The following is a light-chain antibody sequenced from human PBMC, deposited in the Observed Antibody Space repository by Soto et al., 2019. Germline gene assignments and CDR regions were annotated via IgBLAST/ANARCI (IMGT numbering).Light chain of an antibody. J-gene: IGKJ4*01. CDR3: QPGYSTTLP. Sequence: DIQMTQSPSSLSASVGDRVTITCRASQSISTYLHWYQQKPGKAPNLLIYAASTLQSGVPSRFSGSGSGTDFTLTISSLQPEDFATYFCQPGYSTTLPFGGGTKVDSK. CDR2: AAS. CDR1: QSISTY. V-gene: IGKV1-39*01.